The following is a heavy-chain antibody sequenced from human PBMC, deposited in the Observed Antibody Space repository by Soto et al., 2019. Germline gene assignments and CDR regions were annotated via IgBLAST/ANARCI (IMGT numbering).Heavy chain of an antibody. D-gene: IGHD2-15*01. CDR1: GYTFTSYY. Sequence: QVQLVQSGAEVKKPGASVKVSCKASGYTFTSYYMHWVRQAPGQGLEWMGIINPSGGSTSYAQKFQGRVTMTRDTSTSTVYMELSSLRSEDTAVYYCARALGYCSGGSCYSGSYYYYMDVWGKGTTVTVSS. CDR2: INPSGGST. V-gene: IGHV1-46*03. CDR3: ARALGYCSGGSCYSGSYYYYMDV. J-gene: IGHJ6*03.